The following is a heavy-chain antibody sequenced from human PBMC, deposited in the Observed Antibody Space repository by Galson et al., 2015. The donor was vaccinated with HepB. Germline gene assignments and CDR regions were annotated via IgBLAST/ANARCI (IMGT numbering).Heavy chain of an antibody. D-gene: IGHD2-8*01. Sequence: SLRLSCAASGFTFSRYAMTWVRQAPGKGLEWISSITSNGGRTLYTNSVKGRFTISRDHSRKTVVLQLSSLRPEDTAVYYCAKDGIMVSNNPYQLHFWGQGALVSVSS. CDR3: AKDGIMVSNNPYQLHF. V-gene: IGHV3-23*01. J-gene: IGHJ4*02. CDR2: ITSNGGRT. CDR1: GFTFSRYA.